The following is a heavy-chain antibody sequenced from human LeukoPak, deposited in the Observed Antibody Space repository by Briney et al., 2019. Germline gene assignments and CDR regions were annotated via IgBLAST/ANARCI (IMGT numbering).Heavy chain of an antibody. CDR2: ISSSGSYI. D-gene: IGHD3-10*01. CDR1: GFTFSSYS. V-gene: IGHV3-21*04. Sequence: GGSLRLSCAASGFTFSSYSMNWVRQAPGKGLEWVSSISSSGSYIYYADSVKGRFTISRDNSKNTLYLQMNSLRAEDTAVYYCAKDRSGSTAEYFQDWGQGTLVTVSS. J-gene: IGHJ1*01. CDR3: AKDRSGSTAEYFQD.